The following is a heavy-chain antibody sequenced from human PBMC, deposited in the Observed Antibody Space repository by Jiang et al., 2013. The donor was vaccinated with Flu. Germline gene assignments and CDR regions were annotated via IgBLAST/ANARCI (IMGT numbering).Heavy chain of an antibody. CDR1: GGSISSYY. CDR2: IYYSGST. Sequence: VKPSETLSLTCTVSGGSISSYYWSWIRQPPGKGLEWIGYIYYSGSTNYNPSLKSRVTISVDTSKNQFSLKLSSVTAADTAVYYCARDMATIDAFDIWGQGTMVTVSS. CDR3: ARDMATIDAFDI. V-gene: IGHV4-59*01. D-gene: IGHD5-12*01. J-gene: IGHJ3*02.